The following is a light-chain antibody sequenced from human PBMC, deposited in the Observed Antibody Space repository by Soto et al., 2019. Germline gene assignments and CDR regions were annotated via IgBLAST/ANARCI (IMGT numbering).Light chain of an antibody. CDR1: QSVRSMY. V-gene: IGKV3D-20*02. Sequence: EFVLTQSPGTLSLTPGERATLSCRASQSVRSMYLAWYRQKPGQAPRLLIYDASSRATDIPDRFSGSGSGTDFTLTISRLEPEDFAVYYCQQRSNWPEITFGQGTRLEIK. CDR2: DAS. J-gene: IGKJ5*01. CDR3: QQRSNWPEIT.